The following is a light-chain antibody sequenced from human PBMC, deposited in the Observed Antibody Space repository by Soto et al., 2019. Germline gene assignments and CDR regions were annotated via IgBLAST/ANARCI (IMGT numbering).Light chain of an antibody. CDR3: HQYGSSAWT. Sequence: EIVLTHSPCTLSLSPVERATLSCSASQSVSSSYLAWYQQKPGQAPRLLIYGASSRATGIPDRFSGSGSGTDFTLTISRLEPEDFAVYYCHQYGSSAWTFGQGTKVDIK. J-gene: IGKJ1*01. V-gene: IGKV3-20*01. CDR1: QSVSSSY. CDR2: GAS.